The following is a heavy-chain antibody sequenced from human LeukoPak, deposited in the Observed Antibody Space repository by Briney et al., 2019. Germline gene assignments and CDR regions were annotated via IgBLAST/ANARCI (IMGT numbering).Heavy chain of an antibody. J-gene: IGHJ4*02. CDR1: GGSISNSSYY. CDR2: IYYSGST. V-gene: IGHV4-39*07. D-gene: IGHD6-19*01. Sequence: SETLSLTCTVAGGSISNSSYYWGWIRQPPGKGLEWIGSIYYSGSTYYNLSLKSRVTISVDTSKNQFSLKLSSVTAADTVVYYCASSTGYSSGWFPNFDYWGQGTLVTVSS. CDR3: ASSTGYSSGWFPNFDY.